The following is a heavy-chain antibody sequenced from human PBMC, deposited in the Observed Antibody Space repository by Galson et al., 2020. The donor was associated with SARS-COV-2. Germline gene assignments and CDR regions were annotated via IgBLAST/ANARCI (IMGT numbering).Heavy chain of an antibody. CDR3: ARHIPIRGVFGMDV. CDR1: GDSIAGDVHY. D-gene: IGHD3-10*01. Sequence: SETLSLTCTVSGDSIAGDVHYWSWIRQPAGKGLEWMGQIHSTGSTSYNPSLRGRVTMSVHTSEKQLSLKLSSVTAADTAVYFCARHIPIRGVFGMDVWGRGTTVTVSS. J-gene: IGHJ6*02. CDR2: IHSTGST. V-gene: IGHV4-61*09.